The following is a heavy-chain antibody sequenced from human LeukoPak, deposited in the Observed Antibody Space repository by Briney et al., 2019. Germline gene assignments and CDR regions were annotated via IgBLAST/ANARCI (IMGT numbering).Heavy chain of an antibody. CDR3: ARVIRHSSGYYHLIAFDI. V-gene: IGHV1-24*01. CDR1: GYSDYTLSKLS. CDR2: FDPEDDET. J-gene: IGHJ3*02. D-gene: IGHD3-22*01. Sequence: ASVKVSCKVSGYSDYTLSKLSMHWVRQAPGRGLEWMGGFDPEDDETVYAQNFQARLTMTEDTATNTAYMELRSLRSEDTAVYYCARVIRHSSGYYHLIAFDIWGQGTMVTVSS.